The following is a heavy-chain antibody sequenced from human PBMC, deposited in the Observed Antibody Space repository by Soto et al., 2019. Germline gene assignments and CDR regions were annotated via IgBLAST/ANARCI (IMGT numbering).Heavy chain of an antibody. Sequence: QVQLQQSGPGLVEPSPTLSLTCAVSGSKVSEISAGWKWNRQSPSRGRECLGRTYLKSKWLNYYSGSVEGRISIPADAWKNQFSLQLTALTPGDTAVYFCARAWGSGWFLDYWGQGTPVTVSS. V-gene: IGHV6-1*01. D-gene: IGHD6-19*01. CDR3: ARAWGSGWFLDY. CDR2: TYLKSKWLN. CDR1: GSKVSEISAG. J-gene: IGHJ4*02.